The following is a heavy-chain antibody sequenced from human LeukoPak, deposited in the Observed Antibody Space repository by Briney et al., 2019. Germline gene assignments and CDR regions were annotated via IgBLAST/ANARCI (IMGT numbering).Heavy chain of an antibody. V-gene: IGHV4-4*07. CDR2: IYTSGST. CDR1: GGSISSYY. CDR3: GRDLASPRYYWYFDL. D-gene: IGHD3-9*01. Sequence: SETLSLTCTVSGGSISSYYWSWIRQPAGKGLEWIGRIYTSGSTNYNPSLKSRVTMSVDTSKNQFSLKLSSVTAADTAVYYCGRDLASPRYYWYFDLWGRGTLVTASS. J-gene: IGHJ2*01.